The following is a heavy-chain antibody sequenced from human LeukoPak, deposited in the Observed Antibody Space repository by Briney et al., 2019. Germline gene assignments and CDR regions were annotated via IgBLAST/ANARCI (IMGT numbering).Heavy chain of an antibody. CDR3: ARGRTTVTIEY. J-gene: IGHJ4*02. CDR2: MNPNSGNT. D-gene: IGHD4-17*01. Sequence: ASVKLSCKASGYTFTGYYMHWVRQAPGQGLEWMGWMNPNSGNTGYAQKFQGRVTITRNTSISTAYMELSSLRSEDTAVYYCARGRTTVTIEYWGQGTLVTVSS. V-gene: IGHV1-8*03. CDR1: GYTFTGYY.